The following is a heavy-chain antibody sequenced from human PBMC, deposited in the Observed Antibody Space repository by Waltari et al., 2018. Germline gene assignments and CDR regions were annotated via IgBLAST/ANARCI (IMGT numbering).Heavy chain of an antibody. D-gene: IGHD5-12*01. J-gene: IGHJ4*02. V-gene: IGHV4-38-2*02. CDR1: GYSISSGYY. Sequence: QVQLQESGPGLVKPSETLSLTCTVSGYSISSGYYWGWFRQPPGKGLEWIGSIYHSGSTYYNPSLKSRVTISVDTSKNQFSLKLSSVTAADTAVYYCARDSRGYPYFDYWGQGTLVTVSS. CDR2: IYHSGST. CDR3: ARDSRGYPYFDY.